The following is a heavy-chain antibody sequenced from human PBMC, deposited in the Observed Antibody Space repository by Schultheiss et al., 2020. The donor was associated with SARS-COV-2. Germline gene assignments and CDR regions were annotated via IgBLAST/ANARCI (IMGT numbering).Heavy chain of an antibody. Sequence: ASVKVSCKASGGTFSSYAISWVRQAPGQGLEWMGWISAYNGNTNYAQKLQGRVTMTTDTSTSTAYMELRSLRSDDTAVYYCARGAWLPRYFDLWGRGTLVTVSS. CDR1: GGTFSSYA. CDR2: ISAYNGNT. CDR3: ARGAWLPRYFDL. D-gene: IGHD6-19*01. V-gene: IGHV1-18*01. J-gene: IGHJ2*01.